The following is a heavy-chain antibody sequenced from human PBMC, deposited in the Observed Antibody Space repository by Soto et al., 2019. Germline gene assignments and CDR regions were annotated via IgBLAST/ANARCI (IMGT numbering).Heavy chain of an antibody. Sequence: QLVESGGGLVQAGGSLRLSCSASGFTFSRSDLHWVRKAPGKGLEWVGRVRSKIHNYATSFADSVRGRFTISRNDSDNTVSLEMSGLKSEDTALYYGSRHEEGRRMVFYGMDVWGQGTTVTVSS. CDR2: VRSKIHNYAT. D-gene: IGHD2-8*01. CDR1: GFTFSRSD. V-gene: IGHV3-73*02. CDR3: SRHEEGRRMVFYGMDV. J-gene: IGHJ6*02.